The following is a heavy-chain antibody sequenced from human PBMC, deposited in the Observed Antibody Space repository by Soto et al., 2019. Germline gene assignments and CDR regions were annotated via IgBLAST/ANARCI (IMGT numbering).Heavy chain of an antibody. CDR3: VRGQFSAFDC. J-gene: IGHJ4*02. V-gene: IGHV6-1*01. Sequence: QVQLHQSGPGLVKPSQTLSLTCAISGDSVSRNGVAWNWIRQSPSRGLEWLGRTYYRSKWSSDYAVSVKSRIAINPDTSKSQISLQLTSVTPEDTAVYYCVRGQFSAFDCWGQGTLVTVSS. CDR1: GDSVSRNGVA. CDR2: TYYRSKWSS.